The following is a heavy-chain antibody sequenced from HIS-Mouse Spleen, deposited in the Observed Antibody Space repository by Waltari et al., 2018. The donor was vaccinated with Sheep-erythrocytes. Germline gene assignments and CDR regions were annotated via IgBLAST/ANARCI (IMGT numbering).Heavy chain of an antibody. D-gene: IGHD3-3*01. J-gene: IGHJ4*02. CDR3: ARITSYYDFWSTYNKDYFDY. Sequence: QVTLKESGPVLVKPTETLTLTCTVSGFSLSNARMGVSWIRQPPGKALEWLAHIFSNDEKSYSPAQKSRRTISKENDKSKVVLTMTNMDPVDTATYYCARITSYYDFWSTYNKDYFDYWGQGTLVTVSS. CDR1: GFSLSNARMG. V-gene: IGHV2-26*01. CDR2: IFSNDEK.